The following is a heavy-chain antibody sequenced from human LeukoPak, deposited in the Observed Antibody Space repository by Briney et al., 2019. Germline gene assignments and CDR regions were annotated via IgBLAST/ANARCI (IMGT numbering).Heavy chain of an antibody. CDR3: AKDAGGFGQFTFDY. CDR1: GFTFSSYG. V-gene: IGHV3-30*18. D-gene: IGHD3-10*01. J-gene: IGHJ4*02. Sequence: PGGSLRLSCAASGFTFSSYGMHWVRQAPGKGLEWVAVISYDGSNKYYADSVKGRFTISRDNSKNTLYLQMNSLRAEDTAVYYCAKDAGGFGQFTFDYWGQGTLVTVSS. CDR2: ISYDGSNK.